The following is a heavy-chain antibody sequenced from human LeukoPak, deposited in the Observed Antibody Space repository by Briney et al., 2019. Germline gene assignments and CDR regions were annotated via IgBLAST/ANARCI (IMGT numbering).Heavy chain of an antibody. J-gene: IGHJ4*02. Sequence: GGSLRLSCAASGFTFSSYSMNWVRQAPGKGLEWVSSISSSSSYIYYADSVKGRLTISRDNAKNSLYLQMNSLRAEDTAVYYCARDLDGTSCFDHWGQGTLVTVSS. D-gene: IGHD5-24*01. CDR3: ARDLDGTSCFDH. CDR1: GFTFSSYS. CDR2: ISSSSSYI. V-gene: IGHV3-21*01.